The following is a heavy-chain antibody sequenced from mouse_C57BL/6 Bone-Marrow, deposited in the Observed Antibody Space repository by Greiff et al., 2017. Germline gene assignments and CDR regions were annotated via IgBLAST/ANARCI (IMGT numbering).Heavy chain of an antibody. J-gene: IGHJ3*01. CDR3: ARSGGWLLSFAY. V-gene: IGHV1-4*01. CDR2: INPSSGYT. Sequence: VQLVESGAELARPGASVKMSCKASGYTFTSYTMHWVKQRPGQGLEWIGYINPSSGYTKYNQKFKDKATLTADKSSSTAYMQLSSLTSEDSAVYYCARSGGWLLSFAYWGQGTLVTVSA. D-gene: IGHD2-3*01. CDR1: GYTFTSYT.